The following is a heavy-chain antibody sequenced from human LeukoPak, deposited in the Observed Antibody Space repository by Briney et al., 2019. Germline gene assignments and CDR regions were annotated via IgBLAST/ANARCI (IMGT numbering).Heavy chain of an antibody. CDR2: ISGSGGST. V-gene: IGHV3-23*01. CDR3: AKDNPPAGIYFDY. Sequence: PGGSLRLSCAASGFTFSSYTMSWVRQAPGEGLEWVSSISGSGGSTYYADSVKGRFTISRDNSKTTLYLQMNSLRAEDTAVFYCAKDNPPAGIYFDYWGQGILVTVSS. J-gene: IGHJ4*02. D-gene: IGHD1-14*01. CDR1: GFTFSSYT.